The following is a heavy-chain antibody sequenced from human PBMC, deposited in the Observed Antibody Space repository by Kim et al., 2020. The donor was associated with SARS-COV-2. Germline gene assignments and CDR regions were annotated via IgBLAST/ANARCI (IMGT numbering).Heavy chain of an antibody. CDR3: ARHGEMATIIPYFDY. Sequence: SETLSLTCTVSGGSISSSSYYWGWIRQPPGKGLEWIGSIYYSGSTYYNPSLKSRVTISVDTSKNQFSLKLSSVTAADTAVYYCARHGEMATIIPYFDYWGQGTLVTVSS. CDR1: GGSISSSSYY. CDR2: IYYSGST. J-gene: IGHJ4*02. D-gene: IGHD5-12*01. V-gene: IGHV4-39*01.